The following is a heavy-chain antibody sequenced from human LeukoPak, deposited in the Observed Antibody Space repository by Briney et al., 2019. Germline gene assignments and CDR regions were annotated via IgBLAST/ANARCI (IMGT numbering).Heavy chain of an antibody. V-gene: IGHV3-48*01. D-gene: IGHD3-22*01. CDR1: GFTFSSYS. Sequence: GGSLRLSCAASGFTFSSYSMNWVRQAPGKGLEWVSYISSSSSTIYYADSVKGRFTISRDNAKNSLYLQMNSLRAEDTAVYYCARDGRTHYYDSSGYYYWGQGTLVTVSS. CDR3: ARDGRTHYYDSSGYYY. CDR2: ISSSSSTI. J-gene: IGHJ4*02.